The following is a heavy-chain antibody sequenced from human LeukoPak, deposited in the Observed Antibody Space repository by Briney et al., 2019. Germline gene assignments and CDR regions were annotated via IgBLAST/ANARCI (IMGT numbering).Heavy chain of an antibody. CDR3: ARDQYYDAFDI. Sequence: SETLSLTCTVSGGSISSGYYWSWIRQPPGKGLEWIGFIYYTGNTNYNPSLKSRVTISVDTSKNQFSLKLSSVTAADTAMYYCARDQYYDAFDIWGQGTMVIVSS. J-gene: IGHJ3*02. CDR1: GGSISSGYY. D-gene: IGHD1-26*01. V-gene: IGHV4-59*01. CDR2: IYYTGNT.